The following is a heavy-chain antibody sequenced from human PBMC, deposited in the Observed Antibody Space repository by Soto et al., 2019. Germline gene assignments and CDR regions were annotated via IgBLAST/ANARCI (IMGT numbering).Heavy chain of an antibody. D-gene: IGHD1-7*01. CDR2: IIPIFDTA. CDR3: ASHGITGTWVYYYGMDV. J-gene: IGHJ6*02. CDR1: GGTFSSYA. Sequence: QVQLVQSGAEVKKPGSSVKVSCKASGGTFSSYAISWVRQAPGQGLKWMGGIIPIFDTADYAQKFQGRVTITADESTSTAYMELSSLRSEDTAVYYCASHGITGTWVYYYGMDVWGQGTTVTVSS. V-gene: IGHV1-69*12.